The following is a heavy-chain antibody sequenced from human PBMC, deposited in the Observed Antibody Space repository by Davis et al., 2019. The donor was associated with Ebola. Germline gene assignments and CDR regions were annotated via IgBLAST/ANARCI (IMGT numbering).Heavy chain of an antibody. Sequence: MPSETLSLTCTVSAGSISGYQWAWIRQPPGKGLEYVGHIFNSGTVTYNSALKSRVIISLDKSSNQFSLKLNSVTAADTAIYFCARDHMGSLDNWGQGTLVTVSS. D-gene: IGHD1-26*01. J-gene: IGHJ4*02. CDR2: IFNSGTV. V-gene: IGHV4-59*01. CDR3: ARDHMGSLDN. CDR1: AGSISGYQ.